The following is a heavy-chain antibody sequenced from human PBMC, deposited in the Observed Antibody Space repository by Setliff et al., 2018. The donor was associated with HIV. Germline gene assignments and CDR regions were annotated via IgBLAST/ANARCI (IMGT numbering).Heavy chain of an antibody. Sequence: ASVKVSCKASGYTFTGYYMHWVRQAPGQGLEWMGWINPNSGGTTYAQKFQGRVTMTRDTSISTAYMEVSRLRSDDTAVYYCAKTPTYDTTGLPDFWGQGTLVTVSS. CDR3: AKTPTYDTTGLPDF. D-gene: IGHD3-22*01. J-gene: IGHJ4*02. CDR2: INPNSGGT. CDR1: GYTFTGYY. V-gene: IGHV1-2*02.